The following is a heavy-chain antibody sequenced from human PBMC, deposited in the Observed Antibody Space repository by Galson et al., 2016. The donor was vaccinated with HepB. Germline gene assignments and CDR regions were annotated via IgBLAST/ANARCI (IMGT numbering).Heavy chain of an antibody. CDR3: ARGRTTSCNSAFDI. V-gene: IGHV3-23*01. CDR2: ISGSGAST. D-gene: IGHD2-2*02. J-gene: IGHJ3*02. Sequence: LRLPCAASGFTFSSYAMGWVRQAPGKGLEWVSVISGSGASTYYADSVKGRFTISRDNSKNTLYLQVNSLRVEDTAIYYCARGRTTSCNSAFDIWGQGTMVTVSS. CDR1: GFTFSSYA.